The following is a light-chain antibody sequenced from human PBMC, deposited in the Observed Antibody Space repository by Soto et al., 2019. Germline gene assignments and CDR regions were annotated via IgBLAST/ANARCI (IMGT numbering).Light chain of an antibody. Sequence: QSALTQPASVSGSPGQSITISCIETTRDFGTKKFFSWYQQQPGKAPKLIIYEGTKRPSGVSSRFSGSKSGNTASLTVSGLQSDDEADYFCCLYTSLVSFFGGGTKLTVL. V-gene: IGLV2-23*01. CDR2: EGT. CDR1: TRDFGTKKF. CDR3: CLYTSLVSF. J-gene: IGLJ2*01.